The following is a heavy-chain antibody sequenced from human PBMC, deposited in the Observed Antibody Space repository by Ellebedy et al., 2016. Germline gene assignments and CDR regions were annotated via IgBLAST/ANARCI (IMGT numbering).Heavy chain of an antibody. V-gene: IGHV4-4*02. CDR1: GSPITRTDW. CDR3: ARENDAFDI. CDR2: IYHSGTT. J-gene: IGHJ3*02. Sequence: SETLSLTXTVSGSPITRTDWWSWVRQPPGKGLEWIGQIYHSGTTNYNPSLTSRVTMSVDTSKNHFSLKLTSVTAADTAVYFCARENDAFDIWGQGTMVTVSS.